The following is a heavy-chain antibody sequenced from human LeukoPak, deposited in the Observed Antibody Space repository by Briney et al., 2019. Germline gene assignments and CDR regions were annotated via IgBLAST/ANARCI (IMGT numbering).Heavy chain of an antibody. CDR3: ARDQGEYYYGMDV. CDR2: ISYDGSNK. D-gene: IGHD3-16*01. J-gene: IGHJ6*02. Sequence: GGSLRLSCAASGFTFSSYAMHWVRQAPGKGLEWVAVISYDGSNKYYADSVKGRFTISRDNSKNTLYLQMNSLRAEDTAVYYCARDQGEYYYGMDVWGQGTMVTVSS. V-gene: IGHV3-30-3*01. CDR1: GFTFSSYA.